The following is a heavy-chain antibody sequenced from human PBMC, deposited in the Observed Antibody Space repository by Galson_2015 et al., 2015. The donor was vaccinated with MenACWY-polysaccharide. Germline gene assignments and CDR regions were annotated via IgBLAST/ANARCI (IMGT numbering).Heavy chain of an antibody. CDR2: ITWNSGNI. D-gene: IGHD3-16*01. Sequence: SLRLSCAASGFTFEDYAMHWVRQAPGKGLEWVSSITWNSGNIGYADSVKGRFTISRDSAKNFLYLQMNGLRADDTALYYCAKDRNYVASGGFDYWGQGTLVTVSS. V-gene: IGHV3-9*01. CDR3: AKDRNYVASGGFDY. CDR1: GFTFEDYA. J-gene: IGHJ4*02.